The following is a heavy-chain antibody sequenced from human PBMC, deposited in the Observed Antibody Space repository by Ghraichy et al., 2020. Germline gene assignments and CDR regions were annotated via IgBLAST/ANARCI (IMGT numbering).Heavy chain of an antibody. CDR3: GRALAAAGARPDYVES. CDR1: GFAFSRYW. CDR2: LRHDGGET. D-gene: IGHD6-13*01. J-gene: IGHJ4*02. Sequence: GESLNISCAASGFAFSRYWMSWVRQTPGKGLEWVAYLRHDGGETYYVDSVRGRFTISRDNAENSLYLQMNILRAEDTAVYYCGRALAAAGARPDYVESWGQGTLVTVAS. V-gene: IGHV3-7*01.